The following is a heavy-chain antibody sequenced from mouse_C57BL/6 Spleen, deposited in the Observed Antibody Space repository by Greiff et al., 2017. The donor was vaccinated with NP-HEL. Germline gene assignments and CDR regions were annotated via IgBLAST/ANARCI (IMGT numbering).Heavy chain of an antibody. Sequence: EVKLMESGGDLVKPGGSLKLSCAASGFTFSSYGMSWVRQTPDKRLEWVATISSGGSYTYYPDSVKGRFTISRDNAKNTLYLQMSSLKSEDTAMYYCARQLGRGYYAMDYWGQGTSVTVSS. J-gene: IGHJ4*01. CDR3: ARQLGRGYYAMDY. CDR1: GFTFSSYG. D-gene: IGHD4-1*01. CDR2: ISSGGSYT. V-gene: IGHV5-6*01.